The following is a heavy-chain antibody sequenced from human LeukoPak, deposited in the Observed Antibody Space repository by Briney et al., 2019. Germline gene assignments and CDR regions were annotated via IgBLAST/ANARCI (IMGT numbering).Heavy chain of an antibody. Sequence: GESLKISWKGSGYSFTCYWIGWVRQIPGKGLEWMGITYPGDSDTRYSPSFQDQVTISADKSICTAYLQWSSLKASDTVTYYCAGGASGYDLRNWFDPWGQGTLVTVSS. CDR1: GYSFTCYW. D-gene: IGHD5-12*01. CDR3: AGGASGYDLRNWFDP. J-gene: IGHJ5*02. CDR2: TYPGDSDT. V-gene: IGHV5-51*01.